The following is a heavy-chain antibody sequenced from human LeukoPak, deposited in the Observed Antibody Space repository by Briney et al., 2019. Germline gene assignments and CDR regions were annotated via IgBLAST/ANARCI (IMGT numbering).Heavy chain of an antibody. V-gene: IGHV4-39*01. Sequence: SETLFLTCTVSGGSISNSNYYWGWIRQPPGKGLEWIGSAYHSGTAYYNPSLKSRVTISVDTSKNQFSLRLNSVTAADTAVYYCARSEWRVATTIGPIQPFDYWGQGTLATVSS. CDR1: GGSISNSNYY. D-gene: IGHD2-21*02. CDR2: AYHSGTA. CDR3: ARSEWRVATTIGPIQPFDY. J-gene: IGHJ4*02.